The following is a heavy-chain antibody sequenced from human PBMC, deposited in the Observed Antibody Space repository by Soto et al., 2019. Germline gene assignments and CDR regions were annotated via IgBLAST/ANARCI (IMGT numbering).Heavy chain of an antibody. V-gene: IGHV3-30*03. CDR1: GFTFSSYG. CDR2: ISYDGSNK. J-gene: IGHJ3*02. D-gene: IGHD4-17*01. CDR3: ADYGDYGGAFDI. Sequence: QVQLVESGGGVVQPGRSLRLSCAASGFTFSSYGMHWVRLAPGKGLEWVAVISYDGSNKYYADSVKGRFTISRDNSKNTLYLQMNSLRAEDTAVYYCADYGDYGGAFDIWGQGTMVTVSS.